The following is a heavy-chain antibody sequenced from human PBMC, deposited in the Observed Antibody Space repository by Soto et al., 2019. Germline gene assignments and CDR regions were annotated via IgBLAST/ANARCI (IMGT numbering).Heavy chain of an antibody. V-gene: IGHV3-21*04. J-gene: IGHJ3*02. Sequence: GGSLRLSCAASGFTFSSYSMNWVRQAPGKGLEWVSSISSSSSYIYYADSVKGRFTISRDNAKNSLYLQMNSLRAEDTAVYYCASPASQYCSGGSCSFFDIWGQGTMVTVSS. CDR2: ISSSSSYI. CDR1: GFTFSSYS. CDR3: ASPASQYCSGGSCSFFDI. D-gene: IGHD2-15*01.